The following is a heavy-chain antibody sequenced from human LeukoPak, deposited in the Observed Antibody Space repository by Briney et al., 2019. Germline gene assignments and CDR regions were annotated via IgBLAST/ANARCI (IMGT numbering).Heavy chain of an antibody. Sequence: GASVKVSCKASGYTFTTYAIHWVRQAPGQRLEWLGWINTGNGDTRYSQTFQGRVTFTRDTSASTVYTELSSLRPEDTAMYYCARDMGSGSLHYWGQGTLVTVSS. J-gene: IGHJ4*02. V-gene: IGHV1-3*04. CDR2: INTGNGDT. D-gene: IGHD1-26*01. CDR1: GYTFTTYA. CDR3: ARDMGSGSLHY.